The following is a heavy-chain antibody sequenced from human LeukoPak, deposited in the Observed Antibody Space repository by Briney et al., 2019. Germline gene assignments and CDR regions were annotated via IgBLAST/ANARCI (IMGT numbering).Heavy chain of an antibody. Sequence: GGSLRLSCAASEFTFSDYYMSWIRQAPGKGLEWVSCISSRSSYTNYAESLKGRFTISRDNAKNSLYLQMNSLRAEDTAVYYCARHREYYDTTGHGPYYYYGMDVWGQGTTVTVSS. V-gene: IGHV3-11*03. CDR3: ARHREYYDTTGHGPYYYYGMDV. CDR2: ISSRSSYT. CDR1: EFTFSDYY. D-gene: IGHD3-22*01. J-gene: IGHJ6*02.